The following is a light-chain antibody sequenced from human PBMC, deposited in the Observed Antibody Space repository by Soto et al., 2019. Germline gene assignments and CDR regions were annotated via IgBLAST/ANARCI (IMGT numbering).Light chain of an antibody. CDR2: ATT. V-gene: IGKV1-12*01. Sequence: DIQMTQFPSSVSASVRDTVTITCRASQGVSSWLAWYQQKPGKAPNLLIYATTNLQSGVPARFSGSGSGTDFSLTIGFLQPEDFATYYCQQVDSFPFTFGGGTKVEIK. CDR3: QQVDSFPFT. CDR1: QGVSSW. J-gene: IGKJ4*01.